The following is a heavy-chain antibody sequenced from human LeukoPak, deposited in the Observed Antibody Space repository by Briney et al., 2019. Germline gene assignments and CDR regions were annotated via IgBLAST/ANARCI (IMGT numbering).Heavy chain of an antibody. CDR2: IYYSGST. Sequence: SETLSLTCTVSRGSVSSGDYYWTWIRQPPGKGLEWIGYIYYSGSTNYNPSLKSRVTISVDTSNNQFSLRLSSVTAADTAVYFCARGGNDWYNWFDPWGQGTLVTVSS. CDR1: RGSVSSGDYY. D-gene: IGHD3-9*01. CDR3: ARGGNDWYNWFDP. J-gene: IGHJ5*02. V-gene: IGHV4-61*08.